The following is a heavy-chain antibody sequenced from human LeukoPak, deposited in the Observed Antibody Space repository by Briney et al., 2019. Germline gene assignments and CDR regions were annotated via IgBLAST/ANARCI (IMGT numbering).Heavy chain of an antibody. CDR1: GFTFSSYG. Sequence: SGGSLRLSCAASGFTFSSYGMHWVRQAPGKGLEWVAVISYDGSNKYYADSVKGRFTISRDNSKNTLFLQMNSLRAEDRAVYYCAEDSLRTVPKASFDSWGQGTLVTVSS. V-gene: IGHV3-30*18. CDR2: ISYDGSNK. CDR3: AEDSLRTVPKASFDS. D-gene: IGHD2-2*01. J-gene: IGHJ4*02.